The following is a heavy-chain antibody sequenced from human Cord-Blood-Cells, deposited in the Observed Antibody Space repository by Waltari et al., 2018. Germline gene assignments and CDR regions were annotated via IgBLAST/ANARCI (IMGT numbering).Heavy chain of an antibody. CDR2: INPNSGGT. J-gene: IGHJ6*03. CDR1: GYTFTGYS. Sequence: QVQLVQSGAEVKKPGASVKVSCKASGYTFTGYSMHWVRQAPGQGLEWMGWINPNSGGTNYAQKLQGRVTMTRDTSISTAYMELSRLRSDDTAVYYCARDLYCSSTSCYYMDVWGKGTTVTVSS. CDR3: ARDLYCSSTSCYYMDV. V-gene: IGHV1-2*02. D-gene: IGHD2-2*01.